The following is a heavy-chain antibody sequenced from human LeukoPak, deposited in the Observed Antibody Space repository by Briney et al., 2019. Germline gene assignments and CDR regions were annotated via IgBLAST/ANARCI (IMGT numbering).Heavy chain of an antibody. CDR1: GFTFSSYA. D-gene: IGHD2-15*01. Sequence: PGRSLRLSCAASGFTFSSYAMHWVRQAPGKGLEWVAVISYDGSNKYYADSVKGRFTISRDNSKNTLYLRMNSLRAEDTAVYYCARNFPRCSGGSCYPDAFGIWGQGTMVTVSS. CDR3: ARNFPRCSGGSCYPDAFGI. V-gene: IGHV3-30*04. CDR2: ISYDGSNK. J-gene: IGHJ3*02.